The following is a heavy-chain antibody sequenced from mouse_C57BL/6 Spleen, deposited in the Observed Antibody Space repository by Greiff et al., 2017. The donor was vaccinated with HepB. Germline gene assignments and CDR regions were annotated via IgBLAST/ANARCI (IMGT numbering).Heavy chain of an antibody. Sequence: EVQLVESGPELVKPGASVKIPCKASGYTFTDYNMDWVKQSHGKSLEWIGDINPNNGGTIYNQKFKGKATLTVDKSSSTAYMELRSLTSEDTAVYYCASRWVYSKGAMDYWGQGTSVTVSS. CDR2: INPNNGGT. J-gene: IGHJ4*01. CDR3: ASRWVYSKGAMDY. CDR1: GYTFTDYN. V-gene: IGHV1-18*01. D-gene: IGHD2-5*01.